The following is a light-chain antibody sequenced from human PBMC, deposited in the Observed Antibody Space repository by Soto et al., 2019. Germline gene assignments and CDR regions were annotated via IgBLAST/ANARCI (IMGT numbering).Light chain of an antibody. CDR2: DDD. CDR1: SSNIGGNS. Sequence: QSVMTQPPSVSAAPGQKVTISCSGSSSNIGGNSVSWYQQLPGTAPKLLIYDDDKRPSGIPDRFSGSKSGTSATLGITGLQTGDEADYYCASWDYSLTGEVFGGGTKVTVL. V-gene: IGLV1-51*01. CDR3: ASWDYSLTGEV. J-gene: IGLJ2*01.